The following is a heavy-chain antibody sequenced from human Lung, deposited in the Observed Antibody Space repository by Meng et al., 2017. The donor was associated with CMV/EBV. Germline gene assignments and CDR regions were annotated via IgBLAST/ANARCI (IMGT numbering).Heavy chain of an antibody. J-gene: IGHJ4*02. CDR3: ARLAGGSGSEG. D-gene: IGHD6-19*01. V-gene: IGHV3-30-3*01. Sequence: RISCAASGFTFSSYAMHWVRQAPGKGLEWVAVISYDGSNKYYADSVKGRFTISRDNSKNTLYLQMNSLRAEDTAVYYCARLAGGSGSEGWGQGTLVTVSS. CDR1: GFTFSSYA. CDR2: ISYDGSNK.